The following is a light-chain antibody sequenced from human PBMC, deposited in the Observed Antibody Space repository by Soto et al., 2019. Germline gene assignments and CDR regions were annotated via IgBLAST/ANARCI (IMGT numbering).Light chain of an antibody. CDR2: DAS. CDR3: QQYGSSLWT. Sequence: EIVMTQSPATLSLSPGERATLSCRASQSVSSSYLSWYQQKPGQAPRLLIYDASNRATGIPARFSGSGSGTDFTLTISSLEPEDFAVYYCQQYGSSLWTFGQGNKVDIK. J-gene: IGKJ1*01. V-gene: IGKV3D-7*01. CDR1: QSVSSSY.